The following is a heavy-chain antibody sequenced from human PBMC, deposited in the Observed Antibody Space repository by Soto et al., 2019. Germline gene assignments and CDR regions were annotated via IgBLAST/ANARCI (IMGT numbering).Heavy chain of an antibody. V-gene: IGHV3-23*01. CDR3: AKALLVGTNAFHD. CDR1: GFTFSTYA. CDR2: ISASSGGT. Sequence: EVQLLESGGGLVQPGGSLRLSCAASGFTFSTYAMSWVRQAPGKGLDWVSVISASSGGTYYADSVKGRFTISRDDSKDTLYLQMSSVRADDTAVYYCAKALLVGTNAFHDWGQGTMVTVSS. D-gene: IGHD2-2*01. J-gene: IGHJ3*01.